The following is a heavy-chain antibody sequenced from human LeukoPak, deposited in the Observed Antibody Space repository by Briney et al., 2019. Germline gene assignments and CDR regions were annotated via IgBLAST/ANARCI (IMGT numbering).Heavy chain of an antibody. CDR2: ISSGGSTI. Sequence: GGSLRLSCAVSGFTFSDYYMSWIRQAPGKGLEWVSFISSGGSTISHADSVKGRSTISRDNAENSLYLQMNSLRAEDTAVYYCARRATAGSCFDYWGQGTLVTVSS. D-gene: IGHD6-13*01. V-gene: IGHV3-11*01. CDR1: GFTFSDYY. J-gene: IGHJ4*02. CDR3: ARRATAGSCFDY.